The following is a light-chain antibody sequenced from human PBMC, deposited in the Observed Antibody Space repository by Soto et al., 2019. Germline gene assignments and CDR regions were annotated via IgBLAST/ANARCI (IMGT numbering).Light chain of an antibody. CDR2: GAS. CDR1: QNIVNW. J-gene: IGKJ5*01. Sequence: DIQMTQSPSSLSPSVGDRVAITCRASQNIVNWLAWYQQKPGKAPKILIYGASTLERGVPSRFSGSGSGTEFTLTITNLQPDDFATYYCQQYNTYSVTFVQGTRLEIK. V-gene: IGKV1-5*01. CDR3: QQYNTYSVT.